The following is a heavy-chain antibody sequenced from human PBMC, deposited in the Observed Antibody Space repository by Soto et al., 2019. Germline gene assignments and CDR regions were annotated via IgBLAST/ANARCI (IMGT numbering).Heavy chain of an antibody. Sequence: PGGSLRLSCAASGFTFSSYWMSWVRQAPGKGLEWVANIKQDGSEKYYVDSVKGRFTISRDNAKNSLYLQMNSLRAEDTAVYYCASGQAGIAAAGTDYWGQGTLVTVSS. J-gene: IGHJ4*02. D-gene: IGHD6-13*01. CDR3: ASGQAGIAAAGTDY. CDR2: IKQDGSEK. V-gene: IGHV3-7*01. CDR1: GFTFSSYW.